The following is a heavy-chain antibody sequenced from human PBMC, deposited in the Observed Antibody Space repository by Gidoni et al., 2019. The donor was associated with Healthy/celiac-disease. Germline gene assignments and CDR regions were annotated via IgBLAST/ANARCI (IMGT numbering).Heavy chain of an antibody. Sequence: QVQLVESGGGVVQPGRSLRLSCAASGFTFSSYGMHWVRQAPGKGLGWVAVISYDGSNKYYADSVKGRFTISRDNSKNTLYLQMNSLRAEDTAVYYCAKDSDYSSGWSLDYWGQGTLVTVSS. D-gene: IGHD6-19*01. CDR2: ISYDGSNK. CDR3: AKDSDYSSGWSLDY. J-gene: IGHJ4*02. V-gene: IGHV3-30*18. CDR1: GFTFSSYG.